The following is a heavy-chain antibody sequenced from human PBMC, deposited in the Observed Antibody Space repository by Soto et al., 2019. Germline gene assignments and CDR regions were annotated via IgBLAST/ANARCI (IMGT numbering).Heavy chain of an antibody. V-gene: IGHV1-69*13. J-gene: IGHJ4*02. Sequence: ASVKVSCKASGGTFSSYAISWVRQAPGQGLEWMGGIIPIFGTANYAQKFQGRVTITADESTSTAYMELSSLRSEDTAVYYCARDSREADSGYDLGGHYFDYWGQGTLVTVSS. CDR3: ARDSREADSGYDLGGHYFDY. CDR1: GGTFSSYA. D-gene: IGHD5-12*01. CDR2: IIPIFGTA.